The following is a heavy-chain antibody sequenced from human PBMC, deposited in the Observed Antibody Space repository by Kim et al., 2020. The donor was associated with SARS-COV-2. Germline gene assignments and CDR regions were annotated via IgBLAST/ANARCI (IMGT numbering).Heavy chain of an antibody. J-gene: IGHJ4*02. V-gene: IGHV1-3*01. CDR2: INVGYGNT. CDR1: GYTFSSYT. CDR3: ARDGTTRNGGYYFDY. Sequence: ASVKVSCKASGYTFSSYTMHWVRQAPGQGLEWMGWINVGYGNTKYLQKFQGRVTITRDTSASTAYMELSSLRSEDTAVYYCARDGTTRNGGYYFDYWGQGVLAT. D-gene: IGHD1-1*01.